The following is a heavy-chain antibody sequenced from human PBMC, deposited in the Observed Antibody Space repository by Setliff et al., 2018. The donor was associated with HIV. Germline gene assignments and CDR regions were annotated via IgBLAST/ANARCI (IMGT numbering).Heavy chain of an antibody. CDR2: INPKSGGT. CDR3: AKDRTGTGTTLHV. V-gene: IGHV1-2*06. J-gene: IGHJ6*03. Sequence: GASVKVSCKASGYTFTDYYIHWVRQAPGQGLEWMGRINPKSGGTNYVQKFQGRVTMTRDTSINTAYLELSRLRSDDTAVYYCAKDRTGTGTTLHVWGKGTTVTVS. D-gene: IGHD1-7*01. CDR1: GYTFTDYY.